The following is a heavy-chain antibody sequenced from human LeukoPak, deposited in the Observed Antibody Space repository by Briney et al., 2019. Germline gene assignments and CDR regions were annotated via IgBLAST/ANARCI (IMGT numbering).Heavy chain of an antibody. V-gene: IGHV3-21*01. CDR1: GFTFSSYA. D-gene: IGHD3-10*01. J-gene: IGHJ3*02. CDR2: ISSSSSYM. Sequence: GGSLRLSCAASGFTFSSYAMSRVRQAPGKGLEWVSSISSSSSYMYYADSVKGRFTISRDNAKNSLYLQMNSLRAEDTAVYYCARSDGYGLVGIWGQGTMVTVSS. CDR3: ARSDGYGLVGI.